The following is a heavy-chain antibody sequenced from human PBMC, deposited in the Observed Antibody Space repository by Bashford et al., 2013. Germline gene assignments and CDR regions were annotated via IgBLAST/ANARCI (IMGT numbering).Heavy chain of an antibody. Sequence: WIRQPPGKGLEWIGEISQRGDTNYNPSLKSRVTISLDKSKNQFSLKLNSVTAADTAVYYCAREAVPFNPADYWGQGTLVTVSS. V-gene: IGHV4-4*02. J-gene: IGHJ4*02. D-gene: IGHD6-19*01. CDR2: ISQRGDT. CDR3: AREAVPFNPADY.